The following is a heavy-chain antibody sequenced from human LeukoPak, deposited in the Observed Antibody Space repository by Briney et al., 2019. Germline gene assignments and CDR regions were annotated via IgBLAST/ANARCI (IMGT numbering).Heavy chain of an antibody. CDR2: ISYDGSNK. Sequence: GGSLRLSCAPSGFTFSTYTMHWVRQAPGKGLEWVAFISYDGSNKYYADSVKGRFTISRDNTKNTLHLQMNSLRAEDTAVYYCARDGITYSNDGGDYMDVWGKGTTVTVSS. V-gene: IGHV3-30-3*01. CDR1: GFTFSTYT. J-gene: IGHJ6*03. D-gene: IGHD4-11*01. CDR3: ARDGITYSNDGGDYMDV.